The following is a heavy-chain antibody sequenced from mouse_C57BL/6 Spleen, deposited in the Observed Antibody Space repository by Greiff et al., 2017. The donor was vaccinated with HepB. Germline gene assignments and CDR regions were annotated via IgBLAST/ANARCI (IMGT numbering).Heavy chain of an antibody. Sequence: EVMLVESGGGLVKPGGSLKLSCAASGFTFSDYGMHWVRQAPEKGLEWVAYISSGSSTIYYADTVKGRFTISRDNAKNTLFLQMTSLRSEDTAMYYCARRRFGYAMDYWGQGTSVTVSS. CDR2: ISSGSSTI. J-gene: IGHJ4*01. CDR1: GFTFSDYG. V-gene: IGHV5-17*01. CDR3: ARRRFGYAMDY.